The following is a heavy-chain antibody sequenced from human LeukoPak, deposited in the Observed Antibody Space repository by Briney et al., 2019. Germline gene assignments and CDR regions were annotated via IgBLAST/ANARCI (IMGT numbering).Heavy chain of an antibody. Sequence: GGSLRLSCAASGFTFSSYWMSWVRQAPGKGLEWVANIKQDGSEKYYVDSVKGRFTISRDNAKNSLYLQMNSLRAEDMALYYCAKGNVVVPAAIWGDWFDPWGQGTLVTVSS. D-gene: IGHD2-2*02. CDR2: IKQDGSEK. V-gene: IGHV3-7*03. J-gene: IGHJ5*02. CDR1: GFTFSSYW. CDR3: AKGNVVVPAAIWGDWFDP.